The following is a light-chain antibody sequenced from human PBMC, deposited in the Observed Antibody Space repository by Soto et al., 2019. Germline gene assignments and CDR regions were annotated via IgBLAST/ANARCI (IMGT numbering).Light chain of an antibody. Sequence: QSVLTQPASVSGSPGQSIAISCTGTSSDVGSYNYVSWYQHHPGKAPKVMIYDVSSRPSGVSNRFSGSKSGNTASLTISGLQAEDEDDYYCTSYNTLCTYVAGTGTKVTDL. CDR3: TSYNTLCTYV. CDR1: SSDVGSYNY. J-gene: IGLJ1*01. V-gene: IGLV2-14*03. CDR2: DVS.